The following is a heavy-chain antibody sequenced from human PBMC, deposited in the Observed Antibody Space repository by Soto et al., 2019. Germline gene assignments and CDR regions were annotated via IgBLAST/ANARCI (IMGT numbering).Heavy chain of an antibody. CDR2: IYYSGST. CDR1: GGSISSSSYY. D-gene: IGHD3-9*01. J-gene: IGHJ6*02. V-gene: IGHV4-39*01. Sequence: SETLSLTCTVSGGSISSSSYYWGWIRQPPGKGLECFGSIYYSGSTYYNPSLKSRVTISVDTSKNLFSLKLSSVTAADTAVYYCARRYFDWLLYPDYGMDVWGQGTTVTVSS. CDR3: ARRYFDWLLYPDYGMDV.